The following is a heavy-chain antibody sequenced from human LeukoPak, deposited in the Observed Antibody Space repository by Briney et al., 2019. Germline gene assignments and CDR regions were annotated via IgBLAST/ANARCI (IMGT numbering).Heavy chain of an antibody. J-gene: IGHJ5*02. Sequence: SEALSLTCTVSGGSISSDCWSWIRQPPGKGLEWIGYIYYSGSTNYNPSLKSRVTISVDTSKNLFSLKLSSVTAADTAVYYCARDRGYCSGGSCYRWFDPWGQGTLVTVSS. CDR3: ARDRGYCSGGSCYRWFDP. V-gene: IGHV4-59*01. D-gene: IGHD2-15*01. CDR2: IYYSGST. CDR1: GGSISSDC.